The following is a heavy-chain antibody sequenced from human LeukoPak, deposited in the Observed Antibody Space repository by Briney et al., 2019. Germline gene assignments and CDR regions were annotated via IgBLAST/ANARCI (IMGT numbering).Heavy chain of an antibody. V-gene: IGHV1-2*02. J-gene: IGHJ4*02. CDR2: INANSGGT. Sequence: ASVTVSFTGAGYTFTVYYMHWVGQARGQGGEGMGWINANSGGTNYKQKFQGRVTMTRHTPISTAYMELSRLRSDDTAVYYCAVVNDFDYWGQGTLVTVSS. CDR3: AVVNDFDY. CDR1: GYTFTVYY.